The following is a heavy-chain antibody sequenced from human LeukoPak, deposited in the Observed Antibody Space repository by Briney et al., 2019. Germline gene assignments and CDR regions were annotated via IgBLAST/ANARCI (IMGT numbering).Heavy chain of an antibody. D-gene: IGHD2-21*02. CDR1: GFTFSSYA. J-gene: IGHJ4*02. CDR2: ISYDGSNK. V-gene: IGHV3-30-3*01. Sequence: GGSLRLSCAASGFTFSSYAMHWVRQAPGKGLEWVAVISYDGSNKYYADSVKGRFTISRDNSKNTLYLQMNSLRAEDTAVYYCARDIGPCGGDCYTDYWGQGTLVTVSS. CDR3: ARDIGPCGGDCYTDY.